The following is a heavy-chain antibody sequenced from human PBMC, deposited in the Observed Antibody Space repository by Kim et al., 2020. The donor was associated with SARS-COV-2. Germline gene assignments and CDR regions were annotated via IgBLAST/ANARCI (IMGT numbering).Heavy chain of an antibody. V-gene: IGHV1-8*01. J-gene: IGHJ2*01. Sequence: YAQRFQGRVTMTRNTSISTAYMELSSLRSEDTAVYYCARLAVAGNWYFDLWGRGTLVTVSS. D-gene: IGHD6-19*01. CDR3: ARLAVAGNWYFDL.